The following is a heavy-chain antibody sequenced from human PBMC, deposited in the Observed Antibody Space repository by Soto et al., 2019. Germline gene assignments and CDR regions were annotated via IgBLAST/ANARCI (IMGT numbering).Heavy chain of an antibody. CDR1: GFTFSSYS. V-gene: IGHV3-21*01. CDR2: ISSSSSYI. D-gene: IGHD3-3*01. J-gene: IGHJ4*02. CDR3: ATDSVFGLYYFDY. Sequence: GGSLRLSCAASGFTFSSYSMNWVRQAPGKGLEWVSSISSSSSYIYYADSVKGRFTISRDNAKKSLYLQMNSLRAEDTAVYYCATDSVFGLYYFDYWGQGTLVTVSS.